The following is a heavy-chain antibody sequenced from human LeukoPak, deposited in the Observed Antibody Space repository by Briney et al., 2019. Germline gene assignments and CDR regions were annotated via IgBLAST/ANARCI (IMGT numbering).Heavy chain of an antibody. CDR2: ISGSGGGT. V-gene: IGHV3-23*01. J-gene: IGHJ3*01. CDR3: VQEGPRGLAFDV. Sequence: PGGSLRLSCEASGFTFRNYAMSWVRQAPGKGPEWVSGISGSGGGTYYADFVKGRFAISRDNSKNTLYPQMNSLRAEDSALYYCVQEGPRGLAFDVWGQGTRVTVSS. CDR1: GFTFRNYA.